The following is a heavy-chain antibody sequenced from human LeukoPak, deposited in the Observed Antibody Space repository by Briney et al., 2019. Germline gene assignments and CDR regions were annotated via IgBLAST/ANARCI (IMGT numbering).Heavy chain of an antibody. Sequence: GRSLRLSCAASGFTFSSYAMHWVRQAPGKGLEWVAVISYDGSNKYYADSVKGRFTISRDNSKNTLYLQMNSLRAEDTAVYYYARRDTAMGPFDYWGQGTLVTVSS. CDR3: ARRDTAMGPFDY. CDR2: ISYDGSNK. V-gene: IGHV3-30*04. D-gene: IGHD5-18*01. J-gene: IGHJ4*02. CDR1: GFTFSSYA.